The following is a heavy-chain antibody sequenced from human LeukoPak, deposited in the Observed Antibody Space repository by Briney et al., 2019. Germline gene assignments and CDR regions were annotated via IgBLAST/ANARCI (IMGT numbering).Heavy chain of an antibody. V-gene: IGHV3-73*01. CDR1: GFTFSGSA. CDR2: IRSKANSYAT. CDR3: TRPGDDGY. Sequence: GGSLRLPCAASGFTFSGSAMHWVRQASGKGLEWVGRIRSKANSYATAYAASVKGRFTISRDDSKNTAYLQTNSLKTEDTAVYYCTRPGDDGYWGQGTLVTVSS. D-gene: IGHD3-16*01. J-gene: IGHJ4*02.